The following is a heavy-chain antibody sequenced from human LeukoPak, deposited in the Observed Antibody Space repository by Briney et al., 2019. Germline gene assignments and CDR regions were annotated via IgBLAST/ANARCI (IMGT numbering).Heavy chain of an antibody. CDR1: GFTVSSNY. Sequence: PGGSLRLSCAASGFTVSSNYMSWVRQAPGKGLEWVTVIYSGGSTYYADSVKGRFTISRDNSKITLYLQMNSLRAEDTAVYYCAILGELSYYGMDVWGQGTTVTVSS. CDR2: IYSGGST. V-gene: IGHV3-66*01. CDR3: AILGELSYYGMDV. D-gene: IGHD3-10*01. J-gene: IGHJ6*02.